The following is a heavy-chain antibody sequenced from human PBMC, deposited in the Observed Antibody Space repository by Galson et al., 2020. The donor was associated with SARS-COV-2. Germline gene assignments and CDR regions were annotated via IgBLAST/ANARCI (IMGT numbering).Heavy chain of an antibody. CDR3: ARHGRGELRFPVDY. Sequence: SETLSLTCTVSGGSISSSIYFWVWIRQPPGKGLQWIGTTYDSGSTYYDPSLKSRLTISVDTSKNQFSLKLSSVTAADTAVYYCARHGRGELRFPVDYWGQGILVTVSA. D-gene: IGHD1-26*01. V-gene: IGHV4-39*01. CDR1: GGSISSSIYF. J-gene: IGHJ4*02. CDR2: TYDSGST.